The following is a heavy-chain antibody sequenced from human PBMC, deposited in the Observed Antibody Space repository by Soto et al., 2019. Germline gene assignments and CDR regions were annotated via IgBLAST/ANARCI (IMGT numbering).Heavy chain of an antibody. CDR1: GGTFSSYA. Sequence: QVQLVQSGAEVKKPGSSVKVSCKASGGTFSSYAISWVRQAPGQGLEWMGGIIPIFGTANYAQKFQGRVTITADESTSTAYMELSSLRSEDTAVYYCARPGACSGGSCYSNDYYYYGMDVWGQGTTVTVSS. CDR2: IIPIFGTA. J-gene: IGHJ6*02. V-gene: IGHV1-69*01. D-gene: IGHD2-15*01. CDR3: ARPGACSGGSCYSNDYYYYGMDV.